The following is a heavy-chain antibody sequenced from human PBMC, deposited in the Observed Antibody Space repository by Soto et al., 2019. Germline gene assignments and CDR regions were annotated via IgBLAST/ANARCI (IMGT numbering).Heavy chain of an antibody. V-gene: IGHV4-59*12. J-gene: IGHJ4*02. CDR1: GGSISSYY. D-gene: IGHD3-10*01. Sequence: SENLSLTCTVSGGSISSYYWSWIRQPPGKGLEWIGYIYYSGSTNYNPSLKSRVTISVDTSKNQFSLKLSSVTAADTAVYYCARTMVRGYFDYCGQGTLVTVS. CDR3: ARTMVRGYFDY. CDR2: IYYSGST.